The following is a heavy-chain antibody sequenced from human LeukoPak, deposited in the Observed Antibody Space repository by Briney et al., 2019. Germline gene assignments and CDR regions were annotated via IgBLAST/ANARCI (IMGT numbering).Heavy chain of an antibody. V-gene: IGHV3-23*01. D-gene: IGHD5-24*01. CDR2: ISGSGNGT. Sequence: GGSLRLSCTASGFTFRTYAMNWVRQAPGKGLEWLSGISGSGNGTYYADSVKGRFTISRDNSKNMVYLQMNSLAVEDAATYYCAKRTMSAFDSWGQGTLLIVSS. J-gene: IGHJ4*02. CDR3: AKRTMSAFDS. CDR1: GFTFRTYA.